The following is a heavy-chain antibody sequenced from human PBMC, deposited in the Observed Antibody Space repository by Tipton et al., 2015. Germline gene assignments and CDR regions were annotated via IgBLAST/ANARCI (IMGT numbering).Heavy chain of an antibody. CDR2: IFYTGST. D-gene: IGHD3-16*01. Sequence: TLSLTCIVSDGSISTYYWSWIRQPPGKGLQWIGDIFYTGSTNYNPSLKSRVTISLDTSKNHFSLKLSSVTAADTAVYYCARGQKRVWGRRGAYYYYGMDVWGQGTTVTVSS. J-gene: IGHJ6*02. CDR3: ARGQKRVWGRRGAYYYYGMDV. V-gene: IGHV4-59*12. CDR1: DGSISTYY.